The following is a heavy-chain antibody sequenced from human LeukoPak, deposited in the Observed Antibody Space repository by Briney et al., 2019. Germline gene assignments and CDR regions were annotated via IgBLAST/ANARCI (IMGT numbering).Heavy chain of an antibody. Sequence: SETLSLTCTVSGGSISSGGYYWSWIRQHPGKGLEWIGYIYYSGSTYYNPSLKSRVTISVDTSKNQFSLKLSSVTAADTAVYYCARDREAYCGGDCYPEGYFDYWGQGTLVTVSS. CDR3: ARDREAYCGGDCYPEGYFDY. V-gene: IGHV4-31*03. CDR1: GGSISSGGYY. CDR2: IYYSGST. D-gene: IGHD2-21*02. J-gene: IGHJ4*02.